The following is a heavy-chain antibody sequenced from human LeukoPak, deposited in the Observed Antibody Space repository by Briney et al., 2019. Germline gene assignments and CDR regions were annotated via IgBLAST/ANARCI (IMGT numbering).Heavy chain of an antibody. D-gene: IGHD3-22*01. Sequence: ASVKVSCKASGGTFSSYAISWVRQAPGQGLEWMGIINPSGGSTSYAQKFQGRVTMTRDTSTSTVYMELSSLRSEDTAVYYCASSGYYLYYFDYWGQGTLVTVSS. CDR2: INPSGGST. CDR1: GGTFSSYA. J-gene: IGHJ4*02. V-gene: IGHV1-46*01. CDR3: ASSGYYLYYFDY.